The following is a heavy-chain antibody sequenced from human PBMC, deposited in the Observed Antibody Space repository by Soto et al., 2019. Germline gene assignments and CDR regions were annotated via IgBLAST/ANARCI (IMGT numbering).Heavy chain of an antibody. J-gene: IGHJ3*02. V-gene: IGHV3-30-3*01. D-gene: IGHD1-1*01. CDR1: GFTSSSYA. CDR2: ISYDGSNE. CDR3: AKEVQARGGAFDI. Sequence: GGSLRLSCAASGFTSSSYAMHWVRQAAGKGLEWVAVISYDGSNEYYADSVKGRFTIFRDNSKNTLYLQMNSLRAEDTAVYYCAKEVQARGGAFDIWGQGTMVTVSS.